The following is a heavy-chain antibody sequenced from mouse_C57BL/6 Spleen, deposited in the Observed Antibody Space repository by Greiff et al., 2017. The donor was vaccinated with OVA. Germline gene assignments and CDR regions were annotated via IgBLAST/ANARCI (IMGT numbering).Heavy chain of an antibody. Sequence: EVQLQESGPGLVKPSQSLSLTCSVTGYSITSGYYWNWIRQFPGNKLEWMGYISYDGSNNYNPSLKNRISITRDTSKNQFFLKLNSVTTEDTATYYCARAAQSMDYWGQGTSVTVSS. CDR3: ARAAQSMDY. D-gene: IGHD3-2*02. CDR2: ISYDGSN. J-gene: IGHJ4*01. V-gene: IGHV3-6*01. CDR1: GYSITSGYY.